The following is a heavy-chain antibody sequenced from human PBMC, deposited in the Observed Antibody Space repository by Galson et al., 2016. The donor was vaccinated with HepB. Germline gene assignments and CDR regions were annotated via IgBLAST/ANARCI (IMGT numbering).Heavy chain of an antibody. CDR1: GGSISSGNYC. J-gene: IGHJ4*02. V-gene: IGHV4-31*03. Sequence: TLSLTCTVSGGSISSGNYCWSLTRQHPGKGLEWIGYIHYSGNTYYNPSLKSRVTTSPDTSKNNFSLNLSSVTAADTAIYYCARVRGWTWSTGDYFFDSWGQGTLVTVSS. CDR3: ARVRGWTWSTGDYFFDS. D-gene: IGHD3-16*01. CDR2: IHYSGNT.